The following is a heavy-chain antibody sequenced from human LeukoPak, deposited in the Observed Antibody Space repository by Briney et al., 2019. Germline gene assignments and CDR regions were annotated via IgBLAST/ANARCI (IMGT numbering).Heavy chain of an antibody. Sequence: SETLSLTCAVSGGSISSSNWWSWVRQPPGKGLEWIGEINHSGSTNYNPSLKSRVTISVDTSKNQFSLKLSSVTAADTAVYYCARASADSDIVATADSYYYYGMDVWGQGTTVTVSS. CDR3: ARASADSDIVATADSYYYYGMDV. D-gene: IGHD5-12*01. CDR1: GGSISSSNW. V-gene: IGHV4-4*02. J-gene: IGHJ6*02. CDR2: INHSGST.